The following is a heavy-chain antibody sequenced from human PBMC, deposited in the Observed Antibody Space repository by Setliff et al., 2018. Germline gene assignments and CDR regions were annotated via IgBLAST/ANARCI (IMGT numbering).Heavy chain of an antibody. Sequence: SETLSLTCTVSGVSIRGFYWTWIRQSPKRGLEWLGYAFHTGKTDYNPSLMSRVIISIDMSRKQFSLKLSSVTAADTAMYFRARGGYNSRSGYSAYYYDYWGQGALVTVSS. CDR1: GVSIRGFY. CDR3: ARGGYNSRSGYSAYYYDY. D-gene: IGHD3-3*01. J-gene: IGHJ4*02. V-gene: IGHV4-59*03. CDR2: AFHTGKT.